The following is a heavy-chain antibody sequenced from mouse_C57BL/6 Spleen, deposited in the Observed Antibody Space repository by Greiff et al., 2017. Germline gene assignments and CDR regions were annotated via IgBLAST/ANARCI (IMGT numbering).Heavy chain of an antibody. V-gene: IGHV1-22*01. D-gene: IGHD2-2*01. Sequence: VQLQQSGPELVKPGASVKMSCKASGYTFTDYNMHWVKQSPGKSLEWIGYINPNNGGTSYNQKFKGKATLTVNKSSSTAYMELRSLTSEDSAVYDCARVLEGLPFDYWGQGTTLTVSS. J-gene: IGHJ2*01. CDR1: GYTFTDYN. CDR2: INPNNGGT. CDR3: ARVLEGLPFDY.